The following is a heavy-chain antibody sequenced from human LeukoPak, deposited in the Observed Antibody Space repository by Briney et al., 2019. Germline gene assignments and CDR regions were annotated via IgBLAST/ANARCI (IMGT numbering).Heavy chain of an antibody. J-gene: IGHJ4*02. D-gene: IGHD3-3*01. CDR1: VYSFTDYD. Sequence: ASVKVSCKASVYSFTDYDSSCVRQAPGQGLEGLGCVSIYNVNTQYARSFQARNTTTTDRSSRTVYMELKTVTSDDAGVYFCARRGHYQFDSWGQGTLVTVSS. CDR3: ARRGHYQFDS. CDR2: VSIYNVNT. V-gene: IGHV1-18*01.